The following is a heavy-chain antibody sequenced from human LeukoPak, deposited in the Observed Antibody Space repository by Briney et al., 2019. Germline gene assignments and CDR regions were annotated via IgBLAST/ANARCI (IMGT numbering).Heavy chain of an antibody. CDR2: INHSGST. J-gene: IGHJ6*03. CDR1: GGSFSGYY. CDR3: ARQNFYRYCRSASCYRPYYYYYMDV. Sequence: SETLSLTCAVYGGSFSGYYWSWIRQPPGKGLEWIGEINHSGSTNYNPSLKSRVTISLDTSKNQFSLKLSSVTAADTAIYYCARQNFYRYCRSASCYRPYYYYYMDVWGKGTTVTISS. V-gene: IGHV4-34*01. D-gene: IGHD2-2*01.